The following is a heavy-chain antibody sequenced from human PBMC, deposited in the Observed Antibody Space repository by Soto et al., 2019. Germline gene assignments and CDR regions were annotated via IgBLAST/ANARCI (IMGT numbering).Heavy chain of an antibody. V-gene: IGHV4-4*02. J-gene: IGHJ3*02. CDR3: ARYCGGGSCYLGAFDI. Sequence: QMQLQESGPGLVKPSGTLSLTCTVSGVSINSANWWTWVRQSPGKGLEWIGEIYHSGSTNFNPSLKGRVTISVDNSKNQFYLELTSVTAADTAVYYCARYCGGGSCYLGAFDILGQGTMVTVSS. CDR2: IYHSGST. D-gene: IGHD2-15*01. CDR1: GVSINSANW.